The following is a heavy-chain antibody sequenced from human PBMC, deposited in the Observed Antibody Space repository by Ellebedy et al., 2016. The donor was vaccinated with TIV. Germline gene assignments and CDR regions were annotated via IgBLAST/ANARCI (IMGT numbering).Heavy chain of an antibody. D-gene: IGHD1-26*01. CDR3: ASVKYSGSYLVFDY. CDR1: GFTFSGSA. Sequence: GGSLRLXXAASGFTFSGSAVHWVRQASGKGLEWVARIRSRYNRDATAYAASMKGRFTISRDDSKHTAYLQMNSLKTEDTAVYYCASVKYSGSYLVFDYWGQGTLVTVSS. CDR2: IRSRYNRDAT. V-gene: IGHV3-73*01. J-gene: IGHJ4*02.